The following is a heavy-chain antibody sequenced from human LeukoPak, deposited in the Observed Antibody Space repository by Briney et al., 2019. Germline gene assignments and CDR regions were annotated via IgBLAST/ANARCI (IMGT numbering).Heavy chain of an antibody. J-gene: IGHJ4*02. V-gene: IGHV3-20*04. CDR2: INWNGGST. Sequence: GGSLRLSCAASGFIFDDHGMTWVRQAPGKGLEWVSGINWNGGSTGYAGSVKGRFTISRDNAKNSLYLQMNSLRAEDTALYYCAKASVDTAMVADFDYWGQGTLVTVSS. CDR1: GFIFDDHG. D-gene: IGHD5-18*01. CDR3: AKASVDTAMVADFDY.